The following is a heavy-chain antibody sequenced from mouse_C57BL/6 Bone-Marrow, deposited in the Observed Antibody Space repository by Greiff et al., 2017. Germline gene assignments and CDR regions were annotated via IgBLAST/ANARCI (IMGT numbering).Heavy chain of an antibody. CDR1: GYTFTSYW. J-gene: IGHJ2*01. Sequence: QVQLQQPGAELVRPGTSVKLSCKASGYTFTSYWMHWVKQRPGQGLEWIGVIDPSDSYTNYNQKFKGKATLTVDTSSSTAYMQLSSLTSEDSAVYYGAPTGTYFDYWGQGTTLTVSS. CDR2: IDPSDSYT. CDR3: APTGTYFDY. D-gene: IGHD4-1*02. V-gene: IGHV1-59*01.